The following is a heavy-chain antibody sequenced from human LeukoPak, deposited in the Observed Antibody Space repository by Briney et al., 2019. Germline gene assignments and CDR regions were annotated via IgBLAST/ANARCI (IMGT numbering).Heavy chain of an antibody. CDR2: ISAYNGNT. CDR1: GYTFTSYG. D-gene: IGHD2-2*01. CDR3: ARSPRLDCSSTSCYGGWFDP. V-gene: IGHV1-18*01. Sequence: ASVKVSCKASGYTFTSYGISWVRQAPGQGLEWMGWISAYNGNTNYAQKLQGRVTMTTDTSTSTAYMELRSLRSDDTAVYYCARSPRLDCSSTSCYGGWFDPWGQGTLVTVSS. J-gene: IGHJ5*02.